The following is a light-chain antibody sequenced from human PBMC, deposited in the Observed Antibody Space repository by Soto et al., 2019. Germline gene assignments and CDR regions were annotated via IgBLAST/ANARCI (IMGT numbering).Light chain of an antibody. V-gene: IGKV1-39*01. Sequence: DIQITQSPSSLSTSVGDTVTITCRASQSISNSLVWYQQKPGKAPKLLIYAASSLQSGVPSRFSGSGSGTDFTLTISSLQPEDFATYYCQQSYSTPNTFGPGTKVDIK. CDR2: AAS. CDR3: QQSYSTPNT. J-gene: IGKJ3*01. CDR1: QSISNS.